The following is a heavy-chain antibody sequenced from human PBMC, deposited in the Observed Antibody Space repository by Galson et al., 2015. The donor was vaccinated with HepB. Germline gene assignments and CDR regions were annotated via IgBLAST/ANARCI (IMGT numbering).Heavy chain of an antibody. V-gene: IGHV1-69*13. CDR1: GGTFSSYA. CDR3: ARDTVVTPNYFDY. D-gene: IGHD4-23*01. Sequence: SVKVSCKASGGTFSSYAISWVRQAPGQGLEWMGGIIPIFGTANYAQKFQGRVTITADESTSTAYMELSSLRSEDTAVYYCARDTVVTPNYFDYWGQGTLVTVSS. CDR2: IIPIFGTA. J-gene: IGHJ4*02.